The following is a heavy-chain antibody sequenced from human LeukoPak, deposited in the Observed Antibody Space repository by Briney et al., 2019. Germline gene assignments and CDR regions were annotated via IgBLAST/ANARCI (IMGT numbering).Heavy chain of an antibody. Sequence: SETLSLTCAVSGGSISSNSYYWGWIRQPPGKGLEWIGSIYYSGNTNYNPSLRSRVTMSVDSSKNQLSLKLSSVTAADTAVYYCARVYYYGSGYYFDYWGQGTLVTVSS. CDR1: GGSISSNSYY. D-gene: IGHD3-10*01. CDR2: IYYSGNT. CDR3: ARVYYYGSGYYFDY. V-gene: IGHV4-39*07. J-gene: IGHJ4*02.